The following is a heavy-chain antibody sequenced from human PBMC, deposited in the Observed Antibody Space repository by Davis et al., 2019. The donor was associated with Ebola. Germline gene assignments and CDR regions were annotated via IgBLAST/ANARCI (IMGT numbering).Heavy chain of an antibody. CDR3: ARDRYSSGWAMLDY. V-gene: IGHV1-18*04. CDR1: GYTFTSYG. J-gene: IGHJ4*02. D-gene: IGHD6-19*01. CDR2: ISTYKSNT. Sequence: ASVKVSCKASGYTFTSYGISWVRQAPGQGLEWMGWISTYKSNTNYAQKLQGRDTMTTDTSTNTAYMELRSLRSDDTAVYYCARDRYSSGWAMLDYWGQGTLVTVSS.